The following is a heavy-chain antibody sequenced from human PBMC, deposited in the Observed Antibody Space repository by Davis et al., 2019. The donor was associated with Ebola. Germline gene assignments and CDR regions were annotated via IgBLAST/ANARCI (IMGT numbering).Heavy chain of an antibody. CDR3: ARRRKDDYTYGGAFDI. CDR2: IYYSGST. V-gene: IGHV4-39*01. J-gene: IGHJ3*02. CDR1: GGSITSSSYY. D-gene: IGHD4-23*01. Sequence: LRLSCTVSGGSITSSSYYWDWIRQPPGKGLEWIGSIYYSGSTYYNPSLKSRVTISVDTSRNQFSLKLSSVTAADTAVYYCARRRKDDYTYGGAFDIWGQGTMVTVSS.